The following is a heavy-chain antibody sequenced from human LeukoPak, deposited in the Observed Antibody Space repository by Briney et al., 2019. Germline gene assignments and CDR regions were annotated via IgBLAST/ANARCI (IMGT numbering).Heavy chain of an antibody. D-gene: IGHD3-22*01. CDR2: IYPGDSDT. Sequence: GESLKISCKGSGYNFTDYWIGWVRQMPGKGLEWMGIIYPGDSDTRYSPSFQGQVPISVDKFLNTAYLQWTSVKASDSAMYYCARRLYYYESSGYFLGWFDPWGQGTLVTVSS. CDR1: GYNFTDYW. J-gene: IGHJ5*02. V-gene: IGHV5-51*01. CDR3: ARRLYYYESSGYFLGWFDP.